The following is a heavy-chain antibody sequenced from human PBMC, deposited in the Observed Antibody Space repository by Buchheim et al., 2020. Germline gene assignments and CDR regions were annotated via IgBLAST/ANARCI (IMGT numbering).Heavy chain of an antibody. CDR3: ARARGATTVNFHPRCGMDV. Sequence: QVQLQQWGAGLLKPSETLSLTCAVYGGSFSGYYWSWIRQPPGKGLEWIGEINHSGSTNYNPSLKSRVTISVDTSKNQFSLKLSSVTDADTAVYYCARARGATTVNFHPRCGMDVWGQGTT. CDR1: GGSFSGYY. J-gene: IGHJ6*02. CDR2: INHSGST. D-gene: IGHD4-11*01. V-gene: IGHV4-34*01.